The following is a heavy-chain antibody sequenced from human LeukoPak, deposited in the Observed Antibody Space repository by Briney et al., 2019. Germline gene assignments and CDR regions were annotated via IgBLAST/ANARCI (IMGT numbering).Heavy chain of an antibody. CDR3: ARYPAYGGYEGCDYY. CDR1: DDSISTYY. J-gene: IGHJ4*02. Sequence: PSETLSLTCTVSDDSISTYYWSWIRQPPGKGLEWIGYLYYTGYTKYNPSLKSRVTISLGTSKNQFSLKLTSVAAADTAVYYCARYPAYGGYEGCDYYWRQGVLVTVSS. V-gene: IGHV4-59*01. CDR2: LYYTGYT. D-gene: IGHD5-12*01.